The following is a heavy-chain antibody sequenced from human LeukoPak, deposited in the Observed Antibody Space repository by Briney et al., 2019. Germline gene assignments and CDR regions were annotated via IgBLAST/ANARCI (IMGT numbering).Heavy chain of an antibody. CDR3: ARDITGARYYMDV. J-gene: IGHJ6*03. Sequence: SETLSLTCTVSGGSISRYYWSWIRQPPGKGLEWIGYIYYSGSTNYNPSLKSRVTISVDTSKNQFSLKLSSVTAADTAVYYCARDITGARYYMDVWGKGTTVTVSS. CDR2: IYYSGST. D-gene: IGHD1/OR15-1a*01. CDR1: GGSISRYY. V-gene: IGHV4-59*01.